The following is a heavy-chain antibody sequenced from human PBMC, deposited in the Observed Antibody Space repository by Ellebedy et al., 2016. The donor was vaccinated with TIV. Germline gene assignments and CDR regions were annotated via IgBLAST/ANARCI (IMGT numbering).Heavy chain of an antibody. Sequence: ASVKVSXXASGYTFTSYDIHWVRQAPGQGLEWMGWVNPNSGYTGYPQMFQGRVTMTRNTSINTAYMELRSLRSDDTAVYYCGTPMVGDFSYYYMDVWGKGTTVTVSS. D-gene: IGHD5-18*01. CDR3: GTPMVGDFSYYYMDV. J-gene: IGHJ6*03. CDR1: GYTFTSYD. V-gene: IGHV1-8*01. CDR2: VNPNSGYT.